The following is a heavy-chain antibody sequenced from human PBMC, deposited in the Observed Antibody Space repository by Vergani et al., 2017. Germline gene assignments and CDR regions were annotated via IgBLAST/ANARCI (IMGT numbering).Heavy chain of an antibody. CDR1: GFTFSVYA. V-gene: IGHV3-23*01. CDR2: ISDGDDNT. D-gene: IGHD3-9*01. Sequence: EVQLLESGGGLVQPGGSLRLSCAASGFTFSVYAMSWVRQTPGKGLDWVSTISDGDDNTYYADSVKGRFTVSRDNAKNSLYLQMNSLRAEDTAVYYCARDHILTGYSFDYWGQGTLVTVSS. CDR3: ARDHILTGYSFDY. J-gene: IGHJ4*02.